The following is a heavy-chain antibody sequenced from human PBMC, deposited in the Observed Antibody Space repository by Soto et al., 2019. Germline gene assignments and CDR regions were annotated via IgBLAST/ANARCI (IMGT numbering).Heavy chain of an antibody. CDR2: ISGSGGST. Sequence: RLSCAASGFTFSSYAMSWVRQAPGKGLGWVSAISGSGGSTYYADSVKGRFPISRDNSKNTLYLQMNSLRAEDTAVYYCAKNRGRRYYDSSGYFDYWGQGTLVTVSS. J-gene: IGHJ4*02. D-gene: IGHD3-22*01. V-gene: IGHV3-23*01. CDR3: AKNRGRRYYDSSGYFDY. CDR1: GFTFSSYA.